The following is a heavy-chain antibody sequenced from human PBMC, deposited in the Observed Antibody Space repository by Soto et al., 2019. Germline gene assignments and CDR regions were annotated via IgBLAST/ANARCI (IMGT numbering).Heavy chain of an antibody. CDR1: GFTFSSYS. Sequence: PGGSLRLSCAASGFTFSSYSMNWVRQAPGRGLEWVSSISSSSSYIYYADSVKGRFTISRDNAKNSLYLQINSLRAEDTAVYYCARDGMGSSWFHNKGGSDDYYYYGMDVWGQGTTVTVSS. CDR2: ISSSSSYI. V-gene: IGHV3-21*01. D-gene: IGHD6-13*01. CDR3: ARDGMGSSWFHNKGGSDDYYYYGMDV. J-gene: IGHJ6*02.